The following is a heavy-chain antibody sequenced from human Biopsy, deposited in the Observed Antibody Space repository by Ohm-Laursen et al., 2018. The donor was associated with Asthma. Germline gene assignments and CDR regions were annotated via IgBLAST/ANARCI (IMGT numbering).Heavy chain of an antibody. CDR2: ISGSGGST. J-gene: IGHJ4*02. CDR3: AREGIAVAHFDY. Sequence: SLRLSCSASGFTFSSYSMSWVRQAPGKGLEWVSAISGSGGSTYYADSEKGRFTISRDNSKNTLYLQMNSLRAEDTAVYYCAREGIAVAHFDYWGQGTLVTVSS. CDR1: GFTFSSYS. V-gene: IGHV3-23*01. D-gene: IGHD6-19*01.